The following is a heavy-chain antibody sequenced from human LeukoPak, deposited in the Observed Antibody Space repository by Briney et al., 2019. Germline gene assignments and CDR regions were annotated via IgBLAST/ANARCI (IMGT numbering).Heavy chain of an antibody. J-gene: IGHJ6*02. V-gene: IGHV3-33*01. CDR2: IWYDGSNK. D-gene: IGHD3-22*01. CDR3: ARDRDESSGYYLYYYYYYGMDV. CDR1: GFTFSSYG. Sequence: GGSLRLSCAASGFTFSSYGMHWVRQAPGKGLEWVAVIWYDGSNKYYADSVKGRFTISRDNSKNTLYLQMNSLRAEDTAVYYCARDRDESSGYYLYYYYYYGMDVWGQGTTVTVSS.